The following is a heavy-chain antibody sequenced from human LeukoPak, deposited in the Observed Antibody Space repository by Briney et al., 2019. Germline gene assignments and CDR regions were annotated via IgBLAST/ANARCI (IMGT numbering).Heavy chain of an antibody. CDR1: GGTFSSYA. V-gene: IGHV1-69*01. CDR2: IIPIFGTA. D-gene: IGHD1-1*01. J-gene: IGHJ6*03. CDR3: ATHNWNLFYYYMDV. Sequence: SVKVSCKASGGTFSSYAISWVRQAPGQGLEWMGGIIPIFGTANYAQKFQGRVTITADESTSTAYMELSSLRSEDTAVYYCATHNWNLFYYYMDVWAKGPRSPSP.